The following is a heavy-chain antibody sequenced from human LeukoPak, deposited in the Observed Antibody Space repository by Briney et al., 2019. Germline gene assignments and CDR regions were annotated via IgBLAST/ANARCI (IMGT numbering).Heavy chain of an antibody. Sequence: ASMKVSCKASGHTFTAYYIHWVRQAPGQGLEWMGWINPNNGGTNYAQKFQGRVTMTRDTSINTGYMELSRLTSDDTAVYYCARGIHNSGYYETWGQGTLVTVSS. J-gene: IGHJ4*02. CDR3: ARGIHNSGYYET. D-gene: IGHD3-22*01. CDR1: GHTFTAYY. CDR2: INPNNGGT. V-gene: IGHV1-2*02.